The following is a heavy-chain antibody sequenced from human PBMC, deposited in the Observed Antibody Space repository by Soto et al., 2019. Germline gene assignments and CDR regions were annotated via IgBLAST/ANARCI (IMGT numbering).Heavy chain of an antibody. Sequence: PSETLSLTCAVYGGSFSADYWSWFRQPPGKGLEWIGEINHSGSTNYNPSLKSRVTISVDTSKNQFSLKLSSVTAADTAVYYCARGDDYSNRYFDYWGQGTLVTIS. CDR1: GGSFSADY. CDR2: INHSGST. D-gene: IGHD4-4*01. CDR3: ARGDDYSNRYFDY. J-gene: IGHJ4*02. V-gene: IGHV4-34*09.